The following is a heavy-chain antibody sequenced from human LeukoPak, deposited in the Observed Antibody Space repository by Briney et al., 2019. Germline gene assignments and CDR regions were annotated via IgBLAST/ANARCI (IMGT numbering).Heavy chain of an antibody. V-gene: IGHV3-33*01. CDR3: AREGTAAAGKRRSSQFDY. D-gene: IGHD6-13*01. Sequence: GGSLRLSCAASGFTSSSYGMRGVRQAPGKGLEWGAVIWYHGSNKYYADSVKGRFTISRDNSKNTLYLQMNSLRAEDTAVYYCAREGTAAAGKRRSSQFDYWGQGTPVTVSS. CDR1: GFTSSSYG. CDR2: IWYHGSNK. J-gene: IGHJ4*02.